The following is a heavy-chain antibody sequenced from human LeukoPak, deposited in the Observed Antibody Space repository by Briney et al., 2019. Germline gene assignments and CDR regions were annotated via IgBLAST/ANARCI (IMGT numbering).Heavy chain of an antibody. J-gene: IGHJ5*02. V-gene: IGHV4-31*03. CDR1: GGSISSGGYS. CDR3: ARALYSSGWYGDWFDP. Sequence: SETLSLTCTVSGGSISSGGYSWSWIRQHPGKGLEWIGYIYYSGSTYYNPSLKSRVTISVDTSKNQFSLKLSSVTAADTAVYYCARALYSSGWYGDWFDPWGQGTLVTVSS. CDR2: IYYSGST. D-gene: IGHD6-19*01.